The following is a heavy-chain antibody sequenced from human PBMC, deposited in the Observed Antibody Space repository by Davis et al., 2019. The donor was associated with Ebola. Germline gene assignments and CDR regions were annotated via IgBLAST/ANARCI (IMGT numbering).Heavy chain of an antibody. Sequence: MPSETLSLTCTVSGGSISSYYWSWIRQPPGKGLEWIGEINHSGSTNYNPSLKSRVTISVDTSKNQFSLKLSSVTAADTAVYYCARVWSSGWNNWGQGTLVTVPS. J-gene: IGHJ4*02. CDR1: GGSISSYY. CDR2: INHSGST. V-gene: IGHV4-34*01. D-gene: IGHD6-19*01. CDR3: ARVWSSGWNN.